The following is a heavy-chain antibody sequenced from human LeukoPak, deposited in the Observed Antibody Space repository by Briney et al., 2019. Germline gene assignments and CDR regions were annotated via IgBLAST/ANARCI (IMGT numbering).Heavy chain of an antibody. CDR3: AKDSSGWYAGGIFDY. V-gene: IGHV3-23*01. CDR1: GFTFRRYG. Sequence: GGSLRLSCAASGFTFRRYGMTWVRQAAGKGLEWVSAISGSGGSTYYADSVKGRFTISRDNSKNTLYLQMNSLRAEDTAVYYCAKDSSGWYAGGIFDYWGQGTLVTVSS. J-gene: IGHJ4*02. CDR2: ISGSGGST. D-gene: IGHD6-19*01.